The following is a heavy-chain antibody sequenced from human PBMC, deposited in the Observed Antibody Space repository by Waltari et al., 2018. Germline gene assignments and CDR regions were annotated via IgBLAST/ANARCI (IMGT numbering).Heavy chain of an antibody. CDR3: ARAILTYGTINYYYYGMDV. J-gene: IGHJ6*02. CDR2: INPSGGST. D-gene: IGHD2-2*02. CDR1: GYTFTSYY. Sequence: QVQLVQSGAEVKKPGASVKVSCKASGYTFTSYYMHWVRQAPGQGLEWMGLINPSGGSTSYAQKVQGRVTMTRETSTSTVYMELSSLRSEDTAVYYCARAILTYGTINYYYYGMDVWGQGTTVTVSS. V-gene: IGHV1-46*01.